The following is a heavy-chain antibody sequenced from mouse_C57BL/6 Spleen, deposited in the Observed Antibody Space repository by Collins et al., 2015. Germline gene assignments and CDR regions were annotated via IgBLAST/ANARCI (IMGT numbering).Heavy chain of an antibody. Sequence: QFPGNKLEWMGYISYDGSNNYNPSLKNRFSITRDTSKNQFFLKLNSVTTEDTATYYCAREYFDVWGTGTTVTVSS. CDR2: ISYDGSN. J-gene: IGHJ1*03. V-gene: IGHV3-6*01. CDR3: AREYFDV.